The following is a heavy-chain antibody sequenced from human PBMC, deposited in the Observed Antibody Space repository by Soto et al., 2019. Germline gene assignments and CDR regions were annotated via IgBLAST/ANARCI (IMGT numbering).Heavy chain of an antibody. CDR1: GFTFSNYA. V-gene: IGHV3-30-3*01. J-gene: IGHJ6*02. CDR2: MSFDETKK. Sequence: QVRLVECGGGVVQPGRSLRLSCAASGFTFSNYAMHWVRQAPGKGLEWVAVMSFDETKKYHAASVEGRFTISRDNSQNTLDLQMNSLRAEDTALYYCARSHAPYYYDTTGFFFGLDVWGQGTTVVVSS. D-gene: IGHD3-22*01. CDR3: ARSHAPYYYDTTGFFFGLDV.